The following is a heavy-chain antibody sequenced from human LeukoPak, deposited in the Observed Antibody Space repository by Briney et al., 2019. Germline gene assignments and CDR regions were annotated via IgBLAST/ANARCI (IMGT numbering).Heavy chain of an antibody. D-gene: IGHD6-19*01. CDR2: ISDDGRDK. CDR3: AKEYSYSSGWSSLDF. V-gene: IGHV3-30*18. Sequence: GGSLILSCAASGFTFSTYDIHWVRQAPGKGLEWVAVISDDGRDKFYADSVKGRFTVSRDNSKNTLYLQMNSLRPEDTAVYYCAKEYSYSSGWSSLDFWGQGTRVTVSS. J-gene: IGHJ4*02. CDR1: GFTFSTYD.